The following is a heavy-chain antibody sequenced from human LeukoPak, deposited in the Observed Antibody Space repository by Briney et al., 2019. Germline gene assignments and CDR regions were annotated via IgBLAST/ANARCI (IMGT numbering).Heavy chain of an antibody. CDR1: GFTFRSYS. Sequence: GGSLRLSCAASGFTFRSYSMNWVRPAPGKGMDWVSSITSGSGYIFYAAPATGRFTTSRDNAQNTLSPQMKSLRPADTALYYSARGLSGYQQRVYWGQGTLVTVCS. V-gene: IGHV3-21*03. CDR2: ITSGSGYI. J-gene: IGHJ4*02. D-gene: IGHD5-12*01. CDR3: ARGLSGYQQRVY.